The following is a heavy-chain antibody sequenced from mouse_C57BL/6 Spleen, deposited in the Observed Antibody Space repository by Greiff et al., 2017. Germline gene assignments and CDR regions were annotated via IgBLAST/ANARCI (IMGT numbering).Heavy chain of an antibody. CDR3: ARDLAPYYGSSHEAY. D-gene: IGHD1-1*01. Sequence: DVQLVESGPGLVKPSQSLSLTCSVTGYSITSGYYWNWIRQFPGNKLEWMGYISYDGSNNYNPSLKNRISITRDTSKNQFFLKLNSVTTEDTATYYCARDLAPYYGSSHEAYWGQGTLVTVSA. CDR2: ISYDGSN. V-gene: IGHV3-6*01. J-gene: IGHJ3*01. CDR1: GYSITSGYY.